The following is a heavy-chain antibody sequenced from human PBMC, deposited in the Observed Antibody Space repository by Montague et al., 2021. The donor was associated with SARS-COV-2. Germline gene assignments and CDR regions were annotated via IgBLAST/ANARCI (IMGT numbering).Heavy chain of an antibody. CDR3: AHRTNRDVSGSYDY. V-gene: IGHV2-5*02. Sequence: PALVKPTQTLTLTCSFSGFSLSTSGVGVGWIRQPPGKALEWLALIYWDDDKRYSPSLKSRLTITKDTSKNQVVLTMTNMDPVDTATYYCAHRTNRDVSGSYDYWGQGTLVTVSS. CDR1: GFSLSTSGVG. J-gene: IGHJ4*02. CDR2: IYWDDDK. D-gene: IGHD3-10*01.